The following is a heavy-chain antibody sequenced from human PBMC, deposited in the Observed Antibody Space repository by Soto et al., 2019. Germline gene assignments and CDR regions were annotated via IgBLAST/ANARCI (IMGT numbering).Heavy chain of an antibody. D-gene: IGHD1-26*01. CDR2: IYSGGST. CDR3: ARDEGGGCMDV. J-gene: IGHJ6*02. Sequence: EVQLVETGGGLIQPGGSLRLSCAASGFTVSSNYMSWVRQAPGKGLEWVSVIYSGGSTYYADSVKGRFTISRDNSKNTLYLQMISVRAEDTAVYYCARDEGGGCMDVWGQGTTVTVSS. CDR1: GFTVSSNY. V-gene: IGHV3-53*02.